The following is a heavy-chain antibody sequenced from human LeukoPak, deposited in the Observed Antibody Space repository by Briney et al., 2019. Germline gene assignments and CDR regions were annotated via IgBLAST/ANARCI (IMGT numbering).Heavy chain of an antibody. J-gene: IGHJ6*03. CDR1: GFTFSGYS. CDR2: ISSSSSTI. CDR3: ARVLSGSYYYYYYMDV. Sequence: PGGSLRLSCAASGFTFSGYSMNWVRQAPGKGLEWVSYISSSSSTIYYADSVKGRFTISRDNAKNSLYLQMNSLRAEDTAVYYCARVLSGSYYYYYYMDVWGKGTTVTVSS. V-gene: IGHV3-48*01. D-gene: IGHD1-26*01.